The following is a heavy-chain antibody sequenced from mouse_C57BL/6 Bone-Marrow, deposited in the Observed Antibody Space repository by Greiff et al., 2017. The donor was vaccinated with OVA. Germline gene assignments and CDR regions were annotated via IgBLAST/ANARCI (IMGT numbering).Heavy chain of an antibody. Sequence: VQRVESGAELARPGASVKLSCKASGYTFTSYGISWVKQRTGQGLEWIGEIYPRSGNTYYNEKFKGKATLTADKSSSTAYMELRSLTSEDSAVYFCATYYGSSSHFDCWGQGTTLTVSS. J-gene: IGHJ2*01. CDR2: IYPRSGNT. D-gene: IGHD1-1*01. CDR1: GYTFTSYG. CDR3: ATYYGSSSHFDC. V-gene: IGHV1-81*01.